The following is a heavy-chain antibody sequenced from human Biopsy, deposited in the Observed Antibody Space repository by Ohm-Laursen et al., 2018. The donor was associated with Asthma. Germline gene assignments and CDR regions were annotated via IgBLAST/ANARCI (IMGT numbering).Heavy chain of an antibody. J-gene: IGHJ3*02. V-gene: IGHV3-30*03. CDR1: VFTFSRFG. Sequence: SLRLSCTASVFTFSRFGMHWVRRAPGKGLEWVALISYDGYNKYYIDSVKGRFTIPRDNSENTMYLQMNSLRAEDTAVYYCARGFICRGDHCPGPSAFDMWGQGTMVTVSS. CDR3: ARGFICRGDHCPGPSAFDM. CDR2: ISYDGYNK. D-gene: IGHD2-15*01.